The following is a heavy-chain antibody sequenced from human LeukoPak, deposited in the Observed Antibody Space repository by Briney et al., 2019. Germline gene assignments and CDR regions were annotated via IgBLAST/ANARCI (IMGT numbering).Heavy chain of an antibody. Sequence: GASVKVSCKASGYTFTGYYLHWVRQAPGQGLEWMGWINPNSGGTNYAQNFQGRVTMTRDTSISTAYMELSRLRSDDTAVYYCATDHGERANYDFWSGYSYFQHWGQGTLVTVSS. CDR3: ATDHGERANYDFWSGYSYFQH. J-gene: IGHJ1*01. V-gene: IGHV1-2*02. D-gene: IGHD3-3*01. CDR2: INPNSGGT. CDR1: GYTFTGYY.